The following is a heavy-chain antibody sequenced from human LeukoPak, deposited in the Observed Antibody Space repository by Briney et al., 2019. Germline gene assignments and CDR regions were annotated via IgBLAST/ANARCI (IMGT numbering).Heavy chain of an antibody. J-gene: IGHJ3*02. D-gene: IGHD2-15*01. CDR3: ARDRVAATDAFDI. V-gene: IGHV1-69*05. CDR2: IIPIFGTA. Sequence: SVKVSCKASGGTFSSYAISWVRQAPGQGLEWMGRIIPIFGTANYAQKFQGRVMITTDESTSTAYMELSSLRSEDTAVYYCARDRVAATDAFDIWGQGTMVTVSS. CDR1: GGTFSSYA.